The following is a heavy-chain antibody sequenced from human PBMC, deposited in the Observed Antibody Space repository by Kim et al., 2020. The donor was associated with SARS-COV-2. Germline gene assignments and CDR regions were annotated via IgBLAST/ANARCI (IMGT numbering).Heavy chain of an antibody. Sequence: GGSLRLSCAASGFTFSSYSMNWVRQAPGKGLEWVSSISSSSSYIYYADSVKGRFTISRDNAKNSLYLQMNSLRAEDTAVYYCAREGRAIFGVVIDPQYYYYGMDVWGQGTTVTVSS. D-gene: IGHD3-3*01. CDR2: ISSSSSYI. V-gene: IGHV3-21*01. CDR1: GFTFSSYS. J-gene: IGHJ6*02. CDR3: AREGRAIFGVVIDPQYYYYGMDV.